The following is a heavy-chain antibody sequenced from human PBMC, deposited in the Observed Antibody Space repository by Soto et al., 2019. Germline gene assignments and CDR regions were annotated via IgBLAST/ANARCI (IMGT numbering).Heavy chain of an antibody. J-gene: IGHJ5*02. CDR2: TYYRSKWYN. D-gene: IGHD2-2*01. CDR3: VRERKYQLLSWYWFDP. CDR1: GDSVSSNSAA. V-gene: IGHV6-1*01. Sequence: SQTLSLTCAISGDSVSSNSAAWNWIRQSPSRGLEWLGRTYYRSKWYNDYAVSVESRITINPDTTKNQFSLQLNSVTPEDTAVYYCVRERKYQLLSWYWFDPWGQGTLVTVSS.